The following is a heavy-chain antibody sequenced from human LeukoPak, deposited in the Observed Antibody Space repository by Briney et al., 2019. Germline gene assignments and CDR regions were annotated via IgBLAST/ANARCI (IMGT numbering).Heavy chain of an antibody. CDR1: GFTFSSYS. CDR2: ISSSSSYI. D-gene: IGHD6-13*01. V-gene: IGHV3-21*01. CDR3: ARDQGYF. Sequence: GGSLRLSCAASGFTFSSYSMNWVRQAPGKGLEWVSSISSSSSYIYYAHSVKGRFTISRDNAKNSLYLQMNSLRAEDTAVYYCARDQGYFWGQGTLVTVSS. J-gene: IGHJ4*02.